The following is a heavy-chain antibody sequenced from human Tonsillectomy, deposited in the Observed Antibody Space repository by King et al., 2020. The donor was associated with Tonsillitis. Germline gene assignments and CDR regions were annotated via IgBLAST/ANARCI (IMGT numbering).Heavy chain of an antibody. J-gene: IGHJ5*01. V-gene: IGHV4-31*03. Sequence: QLQESGPGLLKPSQTLSLTCTVSGGSISSGGYYWSWIRQRPGRGLEWIGYIYYSGRTYHNPSLKSRVTVSVDTSKNQFSLRLSSVSAADTAVYYCAGVDRDCNRQGWYKRGIWFDSWGQGTLVTVSS. CDR3: AGVDRDCNRQGWYKRGIWFDS. D-gene: IGHD2/OR15-2a*01. CDR1: GGSISSGGYY. CDR2: IYYSGRT.